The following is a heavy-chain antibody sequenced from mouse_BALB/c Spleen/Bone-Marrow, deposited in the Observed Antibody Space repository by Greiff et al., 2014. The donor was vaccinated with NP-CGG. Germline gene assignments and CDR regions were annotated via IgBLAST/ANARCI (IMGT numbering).Heavy chain of an antibody. D-gene: IGHD1-1*01. V-gene: IGHV3-8*02. Sequence: EVKLQESGPSLVKPSQTLSLTCSVTGDSITSGYWNWIRKFPGNKLEYMGYISYSGSTYYNPSLKSRISITRDTSKNQYYLQLNSVTTEDTATYYCARILLRSYAMDYWGQETSVTVSS. CDR1: GDSITSGY. CDR2: ISYSGST. CDR3: ARILLRSYAMDY. J-gene: IGHJ4*01.